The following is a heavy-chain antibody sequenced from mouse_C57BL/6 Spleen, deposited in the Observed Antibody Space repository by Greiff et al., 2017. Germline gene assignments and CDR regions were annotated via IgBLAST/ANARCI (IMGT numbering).Heavy chain of an antibody. V-gene: IGHV1-61*01. CDR2: IYPSDSET. CDR3: ARDGYYVGGNYFDY. Sequence: QVQLQPPGAELVRPGSSVKLSCKASGYTFTSYWMDWVKQRPGQGLEWIGNIYPSDSETHYNQKFKDKATLTVDKSSTTAYMQLSSLTSEDSAVYYCARDGYYVGGNYFDYWGQGTSLTVSS. J-gene: IGHJ2*02. D-gene: IGHD2-3*01. CDR1: GYTFTSYW.